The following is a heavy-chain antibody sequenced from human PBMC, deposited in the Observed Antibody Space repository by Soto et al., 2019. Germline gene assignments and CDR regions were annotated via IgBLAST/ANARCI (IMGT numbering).Heavy chain of an antibody. CDR2: ISGSGGST. CDR3: AKDLSQSAPFDYYDSSGYYPPPFYYYYYGMDV. J-gene: IGHJ6*02. Sequence: PGGSLRLSCAASGLTFSSYAMSWVRQAPGKGLEWVSAISGSGGSTYYTDSVKGRFTISRDNSKNTLYLQMNSLRAEDTAVYYCAKDLSQSAPFDYYDSSGYYPPPFYYYYYGMDVWGQGTTVTVSS. V-gene: IGHV3-23*01. CDR1: GLTFSSYA. D-gene: IGHD3-22*01.